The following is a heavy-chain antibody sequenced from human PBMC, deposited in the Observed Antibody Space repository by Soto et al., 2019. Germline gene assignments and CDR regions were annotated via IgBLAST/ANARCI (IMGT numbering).Heavy chain of an antibody. D-gene: IGHD2-8*01. CDR3: ASLYCTNGVCYNGYSSSWYYFDY. CDR1: GGTFSSYT. J-gene: IGHJ4*02. Sequence: GASVKVSCKASGGTFSSYTISWVRQAPGQGLEWMGRIIPILGIANYAQKFQGRVTITADKSTSTAYMELSSLRSEDTAVYYCASLYCTNGVCYNGYSSSWYYFDYWGQGTLVTVSS. V-gene: IGHV1-69*02. CDR2: IIPILGIA.